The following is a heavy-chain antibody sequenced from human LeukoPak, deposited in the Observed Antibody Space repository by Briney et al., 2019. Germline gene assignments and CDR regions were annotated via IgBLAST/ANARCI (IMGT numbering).Heavy chain of an antibody. V-gene: IGHV3-21*01. J-gene: IGHJ4*02. CDR3: ARLRRNSDRSGFYYYYDN. CDR2: INTVASYI. CDR1: GFAFSSYS. Sequence: AGGSLRLSCAASGFAFSSYSFNWVRQAPGKGLEWVSSINTVASYIYYADSVRGRFTISRDNAENSLWLQMNGLRAEDSAVYYCARLRRNSDRSGFYYYYDNWGQGTPVTVSS. D-gene: IGHD3-22*01.